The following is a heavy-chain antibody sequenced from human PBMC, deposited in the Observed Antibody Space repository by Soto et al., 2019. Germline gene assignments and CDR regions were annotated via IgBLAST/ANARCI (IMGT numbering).Heavy chain of an antibody. D-gene: IGHD6-19*01. CDR2: ISAYNGNT. CDR1: GYTFTSYG. Sequence: ASVKVSCKTSGYTFTSYGISWVRQAPGQGLEWMGWISAYNGNTNYAQKLQGRVTMTTDTSTSTAYMELRSLRSDDAAVYYCAREEPQWLVGIGDYWGQGTLVTVSS. V-gene: IGHV1-18*01. J-gene: IGHJ4*02. CDR3: AREEPQWLVGIGDY.